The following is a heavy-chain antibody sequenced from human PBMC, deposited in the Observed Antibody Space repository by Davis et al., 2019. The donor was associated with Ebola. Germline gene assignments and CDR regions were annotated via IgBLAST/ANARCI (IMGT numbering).Heavy chain of an antibody. Sequence: GGSLRLSCAASGFTSSSYAMSWVRQAPGKGLEWVSAISGSGGSTYYADSVKGRFTISRDNSKNTLYLQMNSLRAEDTAVYYCAKGIRQQLATIFDYWGQGTLVTVSS. CDR2: ISGSGGST. D-gene: IGHD6-13*01. CDR1: GFTSSSYA. V-gene: IGHV3-23*01. CDR3: AKGIRQQLATIFDY. J-gene: IGHJ4*02.